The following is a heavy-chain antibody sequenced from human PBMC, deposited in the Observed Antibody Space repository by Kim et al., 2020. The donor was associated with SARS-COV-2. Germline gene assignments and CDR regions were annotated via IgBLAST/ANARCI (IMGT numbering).Heavy chain of an antibody. D-gene: IGHD1-1*01. CDR1: SGSITTDY. CDR3: ARGVDGNMEAY. CDR2: IYGNGYT. V-gene: IGHV4-4*07. Sequence: SETLSLTCSVSSGSITTDYWSWIRQPAGKELEWIGRIYGNGYTSYNPALKSRVTMSIDKSKNQFSLRLTTVTAADTAIFYCARGVDGNMEAYWGQGIRAT. J-gene: IGHJ4*02.